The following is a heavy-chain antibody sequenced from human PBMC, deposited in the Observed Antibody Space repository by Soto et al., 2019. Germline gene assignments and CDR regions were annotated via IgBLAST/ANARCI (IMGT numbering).Heavy chain of an antibody. J-gene: IGHJ4*02. V-gene: IGHV3-23*01. D-gene: IGHD2-15*01. CDR1: GFTFSSYA. CDR2: ISGSGGST. CDR3: ARPLVAANGPSPGY. Sequence: EVQLLESGGGLVQPGGSLRLSCAASGFTFSSYAMSWVRQAPGKGLEWVSAISGSGGSTYYADSVKGRFTISRDNSKNTLYLQMNSLRAEDTAVYYCARPLVAANGPSPGYWGQGTLVTVSS.